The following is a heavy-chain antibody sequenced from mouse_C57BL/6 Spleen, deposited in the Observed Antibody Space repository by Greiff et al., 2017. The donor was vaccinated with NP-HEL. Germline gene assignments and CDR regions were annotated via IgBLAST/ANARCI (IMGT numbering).Heavy chain of an antibody. J-gene: IGHJ2*01. CDR1: GFTFSSYA. CDR3: AREDGTGHYYVDY. D-gene: IGHD4-1*01. V-gene: IGHV5-4*01. Sequence: EVQGVESGGGLVKPGGSLKLSCAASGFTFSSYAMSWVRQTPEKRLEWVATISDGGSYTYYPDNVKGRFTISRDNAKNNLYLQMSHLKSEDTAMYYCAREDGTGHYYVDYWGQGTTLTVSS. CDR2: ISDGGSYT.